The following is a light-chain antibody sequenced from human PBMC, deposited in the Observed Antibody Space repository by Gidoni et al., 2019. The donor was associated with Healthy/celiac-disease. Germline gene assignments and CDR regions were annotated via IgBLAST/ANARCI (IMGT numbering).Light chain of an antibody. CDR1: SSDVRGYNY. J-gene: IGLJ3*02. Sequence: QSALTQPRSVSGSPGQSVTISCTGTSSDVRGYNYVSWYQQHPGKAPKLMIYDVSTRPSGVPDRFSGSKSGNTASLTISGLQAEDEADYYCCSYAGSYTWVFGGGTKLTVL. V-gene: IGLV2-11*01. CDR3: CSYAGSYTWV. CDR2: DVS.